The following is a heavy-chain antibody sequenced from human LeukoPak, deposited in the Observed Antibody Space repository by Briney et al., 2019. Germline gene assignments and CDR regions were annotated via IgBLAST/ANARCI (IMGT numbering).Heavy chain of an antibody. CDR1: GYSFTSYW. V-gene: IGHV5-51*01. J-gene: IGHJ3*02. Sequence: KVGESLKISCKGSGYSFTSYWIGWVRQMPGKGLEWMGIIYPGDSDTRYSPSFQGQVTISADKSISTAYLQWSSPKASDTAMYYCARQHTAMVLDAFDIWGQGTMVTVSS. CDR2: IYPGDSDT. CDR3: ARQHTAMVLDAFDI. D-gene: IGHD5-18*01.